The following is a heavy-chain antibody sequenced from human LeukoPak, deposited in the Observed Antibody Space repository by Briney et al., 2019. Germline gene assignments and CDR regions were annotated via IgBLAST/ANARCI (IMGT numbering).Heavy chain of an antibody. CDR3: ASQSIAARPIVY. J-gene: IGHJ4*02. D-gene: IGHD6-6*01. Sequence: SETLSLTCTVSGGSISSYYWSWIRQPPGKGLEWIGYIYYSGSTNYNPSLKSRDTISVDTSKNQFSLKLSSVTAADTAVYYCASQSIAARPIVYWGQGTLVTVSS. CDR2: IYYSGST. V-gene: IGHV4-59*01. CDR1: GGSISSYY.